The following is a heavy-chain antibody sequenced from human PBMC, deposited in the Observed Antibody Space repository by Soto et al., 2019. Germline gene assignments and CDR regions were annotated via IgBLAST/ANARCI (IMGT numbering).Heavy chain of an antibody. J-gene: IGHJ3*02. CDR1: GYTFTGYY. V-gene: IGHV1-2*02. CDR3: ARAEGYCSGGSCYGDAFDI. CDR2: INPNSGGT. D-gene: IGHD2-15*01. Sequence: ASVKVSCKASGYTFTGYYMHWVRQAPGQGLEWMGWINPNSGGTNYAQKFQGRVTMTRDTSISTAYMELSRLRSDDTAVYCCARAEGYCSGGSCYGDAFDIWGQGTMVTVSS.